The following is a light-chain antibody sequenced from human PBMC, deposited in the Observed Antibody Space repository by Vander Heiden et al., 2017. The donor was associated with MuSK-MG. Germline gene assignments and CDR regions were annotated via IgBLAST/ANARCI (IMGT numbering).Light chain of an antibody. CDR3: QQYNNWRTLT. J-gene: IGKJ4*01. V-gene: IGKV3-15*01. CDR1: QSVSSN. Sequence: EIVMTQSPATLSVSPGERATLSCRASQSVSSNLAWYQQKPGQAPRLLIYGASTRATGIPARFSGSGYGTEFTLTISSRQSEDFAVYYCQQYNNWRTLTFGGGTKVEIK. CDR2: GAS.